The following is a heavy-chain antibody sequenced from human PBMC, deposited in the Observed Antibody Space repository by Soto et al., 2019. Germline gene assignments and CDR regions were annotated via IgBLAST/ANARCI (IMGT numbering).Heavy chain of an antibody. Sequence: ASVKVSCKASGGTFSSYAISWVRQAPGQGLEWMGGIIPIFGTANYAQKFQGRVTITADESTSTAYMELSSLRSEDTAVYYCARGSLTIFGVVTYYGMDVWGQGTTVTVSS. CDR1: GGTFSSYA. CDR3: ARGSLTIFGVVTYYGMDV. V-gene: IGHV1-69*13. D-gene: IGHD3-3*01. CDR2: IIPIFGTA. J-gene: IGHJ6*02.